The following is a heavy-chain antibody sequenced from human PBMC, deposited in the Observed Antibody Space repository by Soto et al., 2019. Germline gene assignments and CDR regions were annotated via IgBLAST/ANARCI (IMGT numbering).Heavy chain of an antibody. CDR3: ARGFQDWLPTFD. J-gene: IGHJ4*02. CDR1: GASVVNGTW. CDR2: VSLAGRN. D-gene: IGHD3-10*01. V-gene: IGHV4-4*02. Sequence: SETLSLTWSVSGASVVNGTWWSWFRQSPGKGREWIGEVSLAGRNHYNPSLQSRVTISLDESKNQFSLILTSVTVADAAIYYCARGFQDWLPTFDWGRGTLVTVSS.